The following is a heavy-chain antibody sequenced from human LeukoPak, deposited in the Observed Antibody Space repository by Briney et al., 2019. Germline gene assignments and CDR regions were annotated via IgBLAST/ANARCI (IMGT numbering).Heavy chain of an antibody. CDR3: ARQSISGSSLSYFDY. J-gene: IGHJ4*02. V-gene: IGHV4-59*01. CDR1: GGSISSYY. CDR2: IYDSGST. D-gene: IGHD3-22*01. Sequence: TSETLSLTCTVSGGSISSYYWSWIRQPPGKGLEWIGNIYDSGSTNYNPSLKSRVTISVDTSKNQCSLKLSSVTAADTAVYYCARQSISGSSLSYFDYWGQGTLVNVSS.